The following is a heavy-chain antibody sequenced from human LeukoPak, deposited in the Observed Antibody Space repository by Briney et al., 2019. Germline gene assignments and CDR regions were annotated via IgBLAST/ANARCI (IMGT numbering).Heavy chain of an antibody. CDR2: IDEDGSQK. CDR1: GFTFSNYW. Sequence: GGSLRLSCTASGFTFSNYWMSWVRQAPGKGLEWVANIDEDGSQKYYVDSVKGRFTISRDNAKNSLYLQMNSLRLEDTAVYYRARAEDYWGQGSLVTVSS. CDR3: ARAEDY. V-gene: IGHV3-7*04. J-gene: IGHJ4*02.